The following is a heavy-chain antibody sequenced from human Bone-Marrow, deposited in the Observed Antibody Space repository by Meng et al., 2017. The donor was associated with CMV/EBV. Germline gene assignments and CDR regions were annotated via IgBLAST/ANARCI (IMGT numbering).Heavy chain of an antibody. J-gene: IGHJ4*02. D-gene: IGHD4-17*01. CDR2: ISSRSDYI. CDR3: SKSRVYYGDYPDY. CDR1: GFTFSSYS. V-gene: IGHV3-21*06. Sequence: CAASGFTFSSYSMNWVRQVPGKGLEWVSSISSRSDYIFYADSVKGRFTISRDNAKNLLYLQMHRLRVEDTALYYCSKSRVYYGDYPDYWGQGTLVTVSS.